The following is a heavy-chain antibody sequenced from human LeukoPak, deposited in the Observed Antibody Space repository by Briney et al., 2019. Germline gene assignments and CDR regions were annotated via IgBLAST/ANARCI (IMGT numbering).Heavy chain of an antibody. CDR3: ARDLNWWELRAFDY. CDR1: GFTFSDNY. D-gene: IGHD1-26*01. CDR2: ISSSGSTI. Sequence: GGSLRLSCAASGFTFSDNYMRWIRQAPGKGREWVSYISSSGSTIYYADSVKGRFTISRDNAKNSLYLQMNSLRAEDTAVYYCARDLNWWELRAFDYWGQGTLVTVSS. J-gene: IGHJ4*02. V-gene: IGHV3-11*01.